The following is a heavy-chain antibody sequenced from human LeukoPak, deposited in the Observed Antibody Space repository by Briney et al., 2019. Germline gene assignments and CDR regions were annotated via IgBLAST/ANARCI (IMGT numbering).Heavy chain of an antibody. J-gene: IGHJ4*02. CDR3: AMDDGDYDFYY. CDR2: IYYSGST. D-gene: IGHD4-17*01. V-gene: IGHV4-39*01. Sequence: SETLSLTCTVSAGSISSSSYYWGWIRQPPGKGLEWIGNIYYSGSTYYNPSLKSRVTISVDTSKNQFSLKLRSVTAADTAVYYCAMDDGDYDFYYWVQGTLVTVSS. CDR1: AGSISSSSYY.